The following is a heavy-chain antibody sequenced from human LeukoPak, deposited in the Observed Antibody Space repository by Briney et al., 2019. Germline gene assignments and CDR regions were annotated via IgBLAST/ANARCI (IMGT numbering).Heavy chain of an antibody. CDR1: GDSFTSYW. CDR3: AGVTMVRGVIIWFDP. D-gene: IGHD3-10*01. Sequence: GESLKISCKGSGDSFTSYWIGWVRQMPGKGLEWMGIIYPGDSDTRYSPSFQGQVTISADKSISTAYLQWSSLKASDTAMYYCAGVTMVRGVIIWFDPWGQGTLVTVSS. V-gene: IGHV5-51*01. CDR2: IYPGDSDT. J-gene: IGHJ5*02.